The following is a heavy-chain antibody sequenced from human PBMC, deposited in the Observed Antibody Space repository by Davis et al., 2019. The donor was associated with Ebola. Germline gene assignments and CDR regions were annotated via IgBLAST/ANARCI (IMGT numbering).Heavy chain of an antibody. CDR2: ISNSGGET. CDR3: AKGQSRFLEWLPDY. V-gene: IGHV3-21*04. J-gene: IGHJ4*02. D-gene: IGHD3-3*01. CDR1: GFTFNTYW. Sequence: GESLKISCAASGFTFNTYWMTWVRQAPGKGLEWVSIISNSGGETYYAGSVKGRFTISRDNAKNSLYLQMNSLRAEDTALYYCAKGQSRFLEWLPDYWGQGTLVTVSS.